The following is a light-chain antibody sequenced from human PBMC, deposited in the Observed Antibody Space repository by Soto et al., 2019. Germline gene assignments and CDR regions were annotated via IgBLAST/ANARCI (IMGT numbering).Light chain of an antibody. V-gene: IGLV2-14*01. J-gene: IGLJ1*01. CDR1: SSDVGGYNY. CDR2: EVS. CDR3: SSYTSSSTLEGV. Sequence: QSVLTQPASVSGSPGQSITISCTGTSSDVGGYNYVSWYQQHSGKAPKLMIYEVSNRPSGVSNRFSGSKSGNTASLTISGLQAEDEADYYCSSYTSSSTLEGVFGTGTKVTVL.